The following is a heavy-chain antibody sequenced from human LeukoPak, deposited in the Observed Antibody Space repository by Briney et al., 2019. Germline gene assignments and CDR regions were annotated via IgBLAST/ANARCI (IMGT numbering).Heavy chain of an antibody. CDR3: ARGPPPKQWLVRNFRNMGYFDY. CDR1: GGSISRSSYY. J-gene: IGHJ4*02. V-gene: IGHV4-39*01. D-gene: IGHD6-19*01. Sequence: SETLSLTCTVSGGSISRSSYYWGWIRQPPGKGLEWIGSIYYSGSTYYNPSLKSRVTISVDTSKNQFSLKLSSVTAADTAVYYCARGPPPKQWLVRNFRNMGYFDYWGQGTLVTVSS. CDR2: IYYSGST.